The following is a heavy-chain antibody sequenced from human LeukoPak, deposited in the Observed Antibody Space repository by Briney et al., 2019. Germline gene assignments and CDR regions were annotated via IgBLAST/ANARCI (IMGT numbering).Heavy chain of an antibody. CDR3: AKAYYYDSSGRAIDY. CDR2: ISGSGDST. V-gene: IGHV3-23*01. J-gene: IGHJ4*02. Sequence: GGSLRLSCAASGFTFSSYAMRWVRQAPGKGLEWVSAISGSGDSTYYAASVKGRFTISRNNSKNTLSLQMNGLRAEDTAVYYCAKAYYYDSSGRAIDYWGQGTLVTISS. D-gene: IGHD3-22*01. CDR1: GFTFSSYA.